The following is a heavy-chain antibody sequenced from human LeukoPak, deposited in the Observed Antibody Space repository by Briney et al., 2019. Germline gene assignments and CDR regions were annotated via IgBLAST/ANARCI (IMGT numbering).Heavy chain of an antibody. J-gene: IGHJ4*02. CDR1: GGSLSDHY. Sequence: SETLSLTCAVYGGSLSDHYWSWFRQPPGKGLEWIGSIYRGGTTHYNPSLKSRVTLSVDTSKNQFSLKLNSVTAADTAVYYCARHGPYCSSTSCYFIVWGQGTLVTVSS. CDR2: IYRGGTT. V-gene: IGHV4-34*01. CDR3: ARHGPYCSSTSCYFIV. D-gene: IGHD2-2*01.